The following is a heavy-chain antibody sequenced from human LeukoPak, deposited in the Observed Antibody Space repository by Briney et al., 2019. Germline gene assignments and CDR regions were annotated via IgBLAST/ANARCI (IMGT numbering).Heavy chain of an antibody. J-gene: IGHJ3*02. CDR2: MNPNSGNT. CDR3: ARVMGIAVAGTWAFDI. CDR1: GYTFTSYG. D-gene: IGHD6-19*01. V-gene: IGHV1-8*02. Sequence: GASVKVSCKASGYTFTSYGISWVRQATGQGLEWMGWMNPNSGNTGYAQKFQGRVTMTRNTSISTAYMELSSLRSEDTAVYYCARVMGIAVAGTWAFDIWGQGTMVTVSS.